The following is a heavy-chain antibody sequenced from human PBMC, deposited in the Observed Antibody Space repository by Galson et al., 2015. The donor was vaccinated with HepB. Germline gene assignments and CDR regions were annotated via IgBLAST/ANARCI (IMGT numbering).Heavy chain of an antibody. D-gene: IGHD6-19*01. Sequence: SLRLSCATSGFTFGDYAMGWIRQAPGKGLEWVGFIRSKAYGEREDYAASVKGRFSISRDDLKRIAYLQMNNLKTEDTGIYYCIRDRSDGWYGTPDYWGQGTRVTVSS. CDR3: IRDRSDGWYGTPDY. CDR2: IRSKAYGERE. CDR1: GFTFGDYA. V-gene: IGHV3-49*03. J-gene: IGHJ4*02.